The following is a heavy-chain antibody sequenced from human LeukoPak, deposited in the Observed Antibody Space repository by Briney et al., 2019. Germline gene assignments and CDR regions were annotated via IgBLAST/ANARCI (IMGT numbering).Heavy chain of an antibody. CDR1: GYSISSGYY. CDR3: ARGLPVFSVDTAMAYFDY. CDR2: IYHSGST. V-gene: IGHV4-38-2*02. Sequence: PSETLSLTCTVSGYSISSGYYWGWIRQPPGKGLEWIGSIYHSGSTYYNPSLKSRVTISVDTSKNQFSLKLSSVTAADTAVYYCARGLPVFSVDTAMAYFDYWGQGTWSPSPQ. J-gene: IGHJ4*02. D-gene: IGHD5-18*01.